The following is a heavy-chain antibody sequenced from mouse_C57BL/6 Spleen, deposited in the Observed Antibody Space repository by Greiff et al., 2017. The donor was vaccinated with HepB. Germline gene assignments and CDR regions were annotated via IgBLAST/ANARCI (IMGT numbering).Heavy chain of an antibody. CDR2: INPYNGDT. CDR3: ARRDYYGSGEDYYAMDY. CDR1: GYSFTGYF. J-gene: IGHJ4*01. D-gene: IGHD1-1*01. Sequence: VQLQQSGPELVKPGDSVKISCKASGYSFTGYFMNWVMQSHGKSLEWIGRINPYNGDTFYNQKFKGKATLTVDKSSSTAHMELRSLTSEDSAVYYCARRDYYGSGEDYYAMDYWGQGTSVTVSS. V-gene: IGHV1-20*01.